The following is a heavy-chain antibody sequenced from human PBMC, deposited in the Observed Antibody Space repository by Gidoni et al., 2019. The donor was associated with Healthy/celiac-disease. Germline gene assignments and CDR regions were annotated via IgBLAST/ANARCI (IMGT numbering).Heavy chain of an antibody. J-gene: IGHJ6*02. V-gene: IGHV3-9*01. CDR3: VKSRGLYYHYYGVDV. CDR2: IDWNSGSI. Sequence: EVQLVESGGGLVQSGRSLRLSCAASGFSFDDYAMHWVRQGPGKGLEWVSGIDWNSGSIDYADSAKGRFTISRDNAKNSLFLQMNSLRVEDTALYYCVKSRGLYYHYYGVDVWGPGTTVTVSS. CDR1: GFSFDDYA.